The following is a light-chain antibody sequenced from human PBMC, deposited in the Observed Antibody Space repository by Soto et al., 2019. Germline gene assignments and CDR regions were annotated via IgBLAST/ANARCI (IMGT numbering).Light chain of an antibody. V-gene: IGLV1-51*02. CDR2: ENN. CDR3: GTWDSSLSDGAV. CDR1: YSNIGHNY. Sequence: QSVLTQPPSVSAAPGQKVTISCSGSYSNIGHNYVSWYQQLPGTAPRLLIYENNRRPSGIPARFSGSKSGTSATLDITGLQTGDEADYYCGTWDSSLSDGAVFGGGTQLTVL. J-gene: IGLJ7*01.